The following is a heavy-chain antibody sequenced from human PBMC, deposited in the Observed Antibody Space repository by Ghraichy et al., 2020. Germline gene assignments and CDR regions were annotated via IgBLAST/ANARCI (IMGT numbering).Heavy chain of an antibody. CDR3: ARDHYYDNNGYYSFDS. D-gene: IGHD3-22*01. Sequence: ASVKVSCKASGYTFTDYHLHWVRQAPGQGLEWMGRMNPNSGDTNYAQKFQGRVTMTRDTSISTAYVELSRLRSDDTAVYYCARDHYYDNNGYYSFDSWGQGTLVTVSS. CDR1: GYTFTDYH. CDR2: MNPNSGDT. V-gene: IGHV1-2*06. J-gene: IGHJ5*01.